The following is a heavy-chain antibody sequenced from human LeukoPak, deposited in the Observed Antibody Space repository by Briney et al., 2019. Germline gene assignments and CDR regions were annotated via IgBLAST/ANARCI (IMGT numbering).Heavy chain of an antibody. Sequence: GGSLRLSCAASGFTSSSYWMHWVRQVPGKGLVWVSRISGDGTARNYADSVKGRFTISRDDAKNTVDLQMNSLRGEDTAVYYCVRGRGSYGWFDPWGQGTLVTVSS. CDR2: ISGDGTAR. J-gene: IGHJ5*02. D-gene: IGHD3-10*01. CDR3: VRGRGSYGWFDP. V-gene: IGHV3-74*01. CDR1: GFTSSSYW.